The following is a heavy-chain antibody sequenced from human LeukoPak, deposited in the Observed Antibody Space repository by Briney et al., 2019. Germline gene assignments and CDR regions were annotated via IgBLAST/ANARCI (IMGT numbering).Heavy chain of an antibody. D-gene: IGHD6-13*01. Sequence: SGPTLVKPTQTLTLTCTFSGFSLSTGGVGVGWIRQPPGKALEWLALIYWYDDKRYSPSLKSRLTITKDTSKDRVVLTMTNMDPVDTATYYCAHLGGYSSSWQGAIDYWGQGTLVTVSS. CDR2: IYWYDDK. J-gene: IGHJ4*02. CDR3: AHLGGYSSSWQGAIDY. CDR1: GFSLSTGGVG. V-gene: IGHV2-5*01.